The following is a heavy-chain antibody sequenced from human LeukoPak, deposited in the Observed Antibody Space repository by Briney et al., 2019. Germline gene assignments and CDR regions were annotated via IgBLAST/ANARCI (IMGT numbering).Heavy chain of an antibody. J-gene: IGHJ1*01. V-gene: IGHV3-66*04. CDR1: GLTISNSF. Sequence: GGSLRLSCAASGLTISNSFMGWVRQTPGKGLEWVSLIYSGGSTYSADSVKGRFIISRDSSKNTQHLQTNSLRAEDPGVYYCERDTDYYGSGRHGYFDHWGQGTLVTVSS. D-gene: IGHD3-10*01. CDR3: ERDTDYYGSGRHGYFDH. CDR2: IYSGGST.